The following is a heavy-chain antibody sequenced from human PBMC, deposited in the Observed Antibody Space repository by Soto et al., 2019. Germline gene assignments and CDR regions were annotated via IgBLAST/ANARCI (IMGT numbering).Heavy chain of an antibody. J-gene: IGHJ5*02. V-gene: IGHV4-31*02. Sequence: LCGGSISSGGYYWSWIRQHPGKGLEWIGYIYYSGSTYYNPSLKSRVTISVDTSKNQFSLKLSSVTAADTAVYYCARAGDFGVDPWGQGTLVTVSS. D-gene: IGHD3-10*01. CDR3: ARAGDFGVDP. CDR1: GGSISSGGYY. CDR2: IYYSGST.